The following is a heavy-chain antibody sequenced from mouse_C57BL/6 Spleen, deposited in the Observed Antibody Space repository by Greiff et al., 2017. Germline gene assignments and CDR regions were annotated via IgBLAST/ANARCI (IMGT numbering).Heavy chain of an antibody. CDR1: GYTFTSYW. CDR3: ARSGDYCSSSFYLDY. J-gene: IGHJ2*01. Sequence: VQLQQPGAELVKPGASVKLSCKASGYTFTSYWMHWVKQRPGQGLEWIGMIHPNSGSTNYNEKFKSKATLTVDKASSTAYMQLSSLTSEDSAVYYCARSGDYCSSSFYLDYWGQGTTLTVSS. D-gene: IGHD1-1*01. V-gene: IGHV1-64*01. CDR2: IHPNSGST.